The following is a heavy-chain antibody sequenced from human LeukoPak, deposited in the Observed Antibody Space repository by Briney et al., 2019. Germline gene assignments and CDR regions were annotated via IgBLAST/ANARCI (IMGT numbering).Heavy chain of an antibody. V-gene: IGHV3-30*02. CDR3: ARVGYTYGADYYYGMDV. J-gene: IGHJ6*02. CDR2: IRYDGSKN. Sequence: GGSLRLSCAASGFTFSTHGIHWVRQAPGKGLEWVALIRYDGSKNYYTDSVKGRFTISRDNSKNTLYLQMNNLRAEDTAVYYCARVGYTYGADYYYGMDVWGQGTTVTVSS. CDR1: GFTFSTHG. D-gene: IGHD5-18*01.